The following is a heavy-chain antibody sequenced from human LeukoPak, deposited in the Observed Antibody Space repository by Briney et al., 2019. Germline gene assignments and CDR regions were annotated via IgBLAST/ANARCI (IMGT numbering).Heavy chain of an antibody. Sequence: ASVKVSCKASGYTFTSHGISWVRQAPGQGLEWMGWINPNSGGTNYAQKFQGRVTMTSDTSITTAYMELSRLTSDDTAIYYCARAPYGSGSYWGQGTLVTVSS. D-gene: IGHD3-10*01. CDR2: INPNSGGT. J-gene: IGHJ4*02. V-gene: IGHV1-2*02. CDR3: ARAPYGSGSY. CDR1: GYTFTSHG.